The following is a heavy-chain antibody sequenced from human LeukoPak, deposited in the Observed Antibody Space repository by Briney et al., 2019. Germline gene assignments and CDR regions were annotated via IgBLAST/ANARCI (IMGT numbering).Heavy chain of an antibody. CDR2: ISSGGSSI. V-gene: IGHV3-48*03. CDR3: ARVQRGFFDY. D-gene: IGHD3-10*01. J-gene: IGHJ4*02. Sequence: GGGLRLSCAASGFTFSSFEMNWVRQAPGKGREGVSYISSGGSSIYYADSVKGRFTISRDNAQNSLYLQMNSLRAEDTAVYYCARVQRGFFDYWGQGTLVTVSS. CDR1: GFTFSSFE.